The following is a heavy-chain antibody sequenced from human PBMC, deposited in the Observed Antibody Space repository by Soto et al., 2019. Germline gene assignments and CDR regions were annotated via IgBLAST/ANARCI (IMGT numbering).Heavy chain of an antibody. CDR1: GFTFSSYA. Sequence: GGSLRLSCAASGFTFSSYAMHWVRQAPGKGLEWVAVISYDGSNKYYADSVKGRFTISRDNSKNTLYLQVNSLRAEDTAVYYCARDLVDYWGQGTLVTVSS. CDR3: ARDLVDY. D-gene: IGHD3-16*01. J-gene: IGHJ4*02. CDR2: ISYDGSNK. V-gene: IGHV3-30-3*01.